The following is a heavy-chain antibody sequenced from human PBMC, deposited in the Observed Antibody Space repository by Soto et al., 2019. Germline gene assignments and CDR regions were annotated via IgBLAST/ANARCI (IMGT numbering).Heavy chain of an antibody. CDR3: ARVHCSSTSCYAYNWFDP. J-gene: IGHJ5*02. D-gene: IGHD2-2*01. CDR2: INHSGST. Sequence: SETLSLTSAVSGGSISSGYYWSWIRQPPGKGLEWIGEINHSGSTNYNPSLKSRVTISVDTSKNQFSLKLSSVTAADTAVYYCARVHCSSTSCYAYNWFDPWGQGTLVTVSS. V-gene: IGHV4-34*01. CDR1: GGSISSGYY.